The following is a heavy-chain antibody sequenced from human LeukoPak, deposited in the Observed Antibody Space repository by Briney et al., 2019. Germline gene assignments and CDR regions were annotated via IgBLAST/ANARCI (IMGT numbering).Heavy chain of an antibody. J-gene: IGHJ3*02. CDR2: ISAYNGNT. CDR1: GYTFTSYG. V-gene: IGHV1-18*01. CDR3: ARGGDMRVVGAFDI. D-gene: IGHD3-22*01. Sequence: ASVKVSCKASGYTFTSYGINWVRQAPGQGLEWMGWISAYNGNTNYAQKLQGRDTMTRDTSTSTVYMELRSLRSDDTALYYCARGGDMRVVGAFDIWGQGTMVTVSS.